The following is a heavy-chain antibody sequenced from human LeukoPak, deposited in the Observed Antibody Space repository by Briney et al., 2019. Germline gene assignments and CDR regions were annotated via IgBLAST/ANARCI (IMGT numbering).Heavy chain of an antibody. Sequence: SETLSLTCAVYGGSFSSYYWSWIRQPPGKGLEWIGYIYYSGSTNYNPSLKSRVTISVDTSKNQFSLKLSSVTAADTAVYYCARARSGSYFLWAPNDAFDIWGQGTMVTVSS. CDR3: ARARSGSYFLWAPNDAFDI. D-gene: IGHD1-26*01. CDR1: GGSFSSYY. V-gene: IGHV4-59*01. J-gene: IGHJ3*02. CDR2: IYYSGST.